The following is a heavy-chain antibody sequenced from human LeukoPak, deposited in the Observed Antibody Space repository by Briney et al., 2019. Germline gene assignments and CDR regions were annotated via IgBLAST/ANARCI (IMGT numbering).Heavy chain of an antibody. CDR2: ISDSGSTV. Sequence: GGSLRLSCAASGFTFSRYYMSWIRQAPGKGLEWVSYISDSGSTVFYADSVKGRFTISRDNAKNSLSLQVNNLRVEDTALYFCARVVYCGGGTCQIFAFDIWGQGSLVTVSS. J-gene: IGHJ3*02. D-gene: IGHD2-15*01. CDR1: GFTFSRYY. V-gene: IGHV3-11*01. CDR3: ARVVYCGGGTCQIFAFDI.